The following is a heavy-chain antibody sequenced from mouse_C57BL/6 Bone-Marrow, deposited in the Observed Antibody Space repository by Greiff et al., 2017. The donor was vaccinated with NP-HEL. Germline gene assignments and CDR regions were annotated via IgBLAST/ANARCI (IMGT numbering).Heavy chain of an antibody. CDR3: ASPYYYGSSPTWFAY. J-gene: IGHJ3*01. CDR1: GFTFSDYG. D-gene: IGHD1-1*01. Sequence: EVKLMESGGGLVKPGGSLKLSCAASGFTFSDYGMHWVRQAPEKGLEWVAYISSGSSTIYYADTVKGRFTISRDNAKNTLFLQMTSLRSEDTAMYYCASPYYYGSSPTWFAYWGQGTLVTVSA. V-gene: IGHV5-17*01. CDR2: ISSGSSTI.